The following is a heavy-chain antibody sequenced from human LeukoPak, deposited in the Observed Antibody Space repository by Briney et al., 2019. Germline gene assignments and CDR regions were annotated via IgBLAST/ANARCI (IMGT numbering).Heavy chain of an antibody. Sequence: GSLRLSFSASGFTFSSYGMHWVRPAPGKGLEWVAVIWYDGSNKYYPDSVQGRFTISRDNSKNTLYLQVNSLRAEDTAVYYCARDRSMSGWYIDLWGRGTLVTVSS. CDR2: IWYDGSNK. J-gene: IGHJ2*01. CDR1: GFTFSSYG. CDR3: ARDRSMSGWYIDL. D-gene: IGHD2/OR15-2a*01. V-gene: IGHV3-33*01.